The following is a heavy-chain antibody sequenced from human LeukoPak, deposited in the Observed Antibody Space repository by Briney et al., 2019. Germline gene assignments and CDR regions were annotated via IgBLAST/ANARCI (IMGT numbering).Heavy chain of an antibody. CDR1: GFTLSSYW. J-gene: IGHJ4*02. CDR2: IKQDGSEN. V-gene: IGHV3-7*01. CDR3: ARAFYETVPFDY. Sequence: GGSLRLSCVASGFTLSSYWMSWVRQAPGKGLEWVATIKQDGSENYYVDSVKGRFTISRDNAKNSLYLQMNSLRAEDTAVYYCARAFYETVPFDYWGQGTLVTVSS. D-gene: IGHD3-3*01.